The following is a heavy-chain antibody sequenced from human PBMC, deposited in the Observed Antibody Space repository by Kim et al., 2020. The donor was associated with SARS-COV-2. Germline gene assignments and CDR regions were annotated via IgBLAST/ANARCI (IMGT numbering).Heavy chain of an antibody. CDR2: IIPSIDVS. CDR1: GGTFGNHG. D-gene: IGHD6-19*01. V-gene: IGHV1-69*04. CDR3: ARVHIGRAVAGVDS. J-gene: IGHJ4*02. Sequence: SVKVSCKASGGTFGNHGVSWARQAPGQGLEGMGRIIPSIDVSNYAPKFQNRVAITADKSTSTAYMEIRSLRSEDTAIYFCARVHIGRAVAGVDSWGQGTLVTVSS.